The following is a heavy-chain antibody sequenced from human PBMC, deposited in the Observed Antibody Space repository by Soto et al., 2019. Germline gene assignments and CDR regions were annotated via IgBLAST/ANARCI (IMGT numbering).Heavy chain of an antibody. Sequence: QVPLVQSGAEVKKPGASVKVSCKASGFTFINYYMHWVRQAPGQGLEWMGKIDPSGGTTTYAQNFHARLTMTRDTSTNTVYMELRSLRSEDTAVYYCARSAVAGLWGQGTLVTVSS. CDR3: ARSAVAGL. D-gene: IGHD6-19*01. CDR2: IDPSGGTT. V-gene: IGHV1-46*03. J-gene: IGHJ4*02. CDR1: GFTFINYY.